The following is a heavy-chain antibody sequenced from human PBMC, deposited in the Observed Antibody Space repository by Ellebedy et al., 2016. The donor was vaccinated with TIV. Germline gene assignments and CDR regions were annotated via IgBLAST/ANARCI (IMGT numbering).Heavy chain of an antibody. J-gene: IGHJ4*02. CDR2: INPNSGGT. CDR1: GYTFTSYD. V-gene: IGHV1-2*02. D-gene: IGHD3-22*01. Sequence: ASVKVSXXASGYTFTSYDINWVRQATGQGLEWMGWINPNSGGTNYAQKFQGRVTMTRDTSISTAYMELSRLRSDDTAVYYCARDSSGYYYRDYFDYWGQGTLVTVSS. CDR3: ARDSSGYYYRDYFDY.